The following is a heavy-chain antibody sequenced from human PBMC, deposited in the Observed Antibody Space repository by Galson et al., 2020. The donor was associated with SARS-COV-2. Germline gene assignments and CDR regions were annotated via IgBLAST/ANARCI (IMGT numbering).Heavy chain of an antibody. CDR1: GITFSSYW. J-gene: IGHJ6*02. Sequence: GGSLRLSCAASGITFSSYWMHWVRQAPGKGLVWVSRINSDGSRTSYADSVKGRLTISRDNAKNTLYLQTNSLRAEDTAVYYCARSPYYAFWSGYYDYGMDVWGHGTTVTVAS. CDR2: INSDGSRT. V-gene: IGHV3-74*01. CDR3: ARSPYYAFWSGYYDYGMDV. D-gene: IGHD3-3*01.